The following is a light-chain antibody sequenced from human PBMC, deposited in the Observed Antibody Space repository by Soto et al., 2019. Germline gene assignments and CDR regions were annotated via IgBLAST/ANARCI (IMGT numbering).Light chain of an antibody. J-gene: IGKJ5*01. CDR2: RAS. Sequence: EIVMTQSPATLSLSRGQIATLSCMASQSVSSKLAWYQQRPVQAPRLFXYRASTRATGIPARFSGSGSGTELTLTISSLQYEDFAAYYCQQYNSWPPITFGQGTRLEI. CDR1: QSVSSK. CDR3: QQYNSWPPIT. V-gene: IGKV3-15*01.